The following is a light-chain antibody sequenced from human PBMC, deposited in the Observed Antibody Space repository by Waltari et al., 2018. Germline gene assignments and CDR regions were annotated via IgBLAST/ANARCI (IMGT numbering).Light chain of an antibody. J-gene: IGLJ2*01. V-gene: IGLV2-14*03. CDR1: SSDVGGYNY. Sequence: QSALTQPASVSGSPGQSITISCTGTSSDVGGYNYVSWYQQHPGKAPKLMIYDVSNRPSGVFNRFSSSKSDNTAPLTISGLQAEDEADYYCSSYTSSSTLVFGGGTKLTVL. CDR3: SSYTSSSTLV. CDR2: DVS.